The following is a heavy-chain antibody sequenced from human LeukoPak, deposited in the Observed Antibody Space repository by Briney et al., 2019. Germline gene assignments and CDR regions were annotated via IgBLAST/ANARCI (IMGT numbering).Heavy chain of an antibody. J-gene: IGHJ5*02. Sequence: SETLSLTCTVSGGSISTYYWSWIRQPPGKGLEWIGYIYYSGSTNYNPSLRSRVTISVDTSKDQFSLKLNSVTAADTAVYYCASVKGLQLRAAAGNNWFDPWGQGTLVTVSS. CDR3: ASVKGLQLRAAAGNNWFDP. V-gene: IGHV4-59*01. CDR2: IYYSGST. D-gene: IGHD6-13*01. CDR1: GGSISTYY.